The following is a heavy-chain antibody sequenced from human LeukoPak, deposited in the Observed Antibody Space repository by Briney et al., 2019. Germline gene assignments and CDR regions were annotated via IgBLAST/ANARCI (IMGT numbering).Heavy chain of an antibody. CDR2: FDPEDGET. CDR1: GYTLTELS. J-gene: IGHJ4*02. D-gene: IGHD1-26*01. CDR3: VRGSSGSRAY. Sequence: ASVKVSCKVSGYTLTELSMHWVRQAPGKGLEWMGGFDPEDGETIYAQKFQGRVTMTEDTSTDTAYMELRSLRSDDTAVYYCVRGSSGSRAYWGQGTLVTVSS. V-gene: IGHV1-24*01.